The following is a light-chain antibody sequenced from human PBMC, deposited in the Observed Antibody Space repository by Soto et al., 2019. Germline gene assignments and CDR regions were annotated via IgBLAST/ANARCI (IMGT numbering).Light chain of an antibody. J-gene: IGLJ1*01. CDR2: DVS. Sequence: QSALPHPRSVSGSPGQSVTISCTGTSSDVGGYNYVSWYQQHPGKAPKLMIYDVSKRPSGVPDRFSGSKSGNTASLTISGLQAGDEADYYCCSYAGSYVYVFGTGTKVTVL. CDR1: SSDVGGYNY. V-gene: IGLV2-11*01. CDR3: CSYAGSYVYV.